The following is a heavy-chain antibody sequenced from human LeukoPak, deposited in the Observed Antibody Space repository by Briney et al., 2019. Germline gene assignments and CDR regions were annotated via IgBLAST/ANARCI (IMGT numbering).Heavy chain of an antibody. D-gene: IGHD6-13*01. CDR3: ARVASAAGKGWFDP. Sequence: ASVKVSCKASGYTFTGYYMHWVRQAPGQGLEWMGWMNPNSGNTGYAQKFQGRVTMTRNTSISTAYMELSSLRSEDTAVYYCARVASAAGKGWFDPWGQGTLVTVSS. J-gene: IGHJ5*02. CDR2: MNPNSGNT. V-gene: IGHV1-8*02. CDR1: GYTFTGYY.